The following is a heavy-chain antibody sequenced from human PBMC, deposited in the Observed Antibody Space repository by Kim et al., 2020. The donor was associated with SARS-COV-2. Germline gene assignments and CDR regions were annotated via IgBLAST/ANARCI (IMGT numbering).Heavy chain of an antibody. CDR3: AREPYYGFWSGYLTY. V-gene: IGHV3-33*01. Sequence: ADSVKGRFTISRDNSKTTLFRQTNSLRAEDTAVYYCAREPYYGFWSGYLTYWGQGTLVTVSS. D-gene: IGHD3-3*01. J-gene: IGHJ4*02.